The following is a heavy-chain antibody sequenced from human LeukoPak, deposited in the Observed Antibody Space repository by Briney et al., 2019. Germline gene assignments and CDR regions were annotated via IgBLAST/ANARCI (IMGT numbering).Heavy chain of an antibody. CDR3: VKAGASSSWEVYYYYYGMDV. D-gene: IGHD6-13*01. CDR1: GFTFSSYA. Sequence: TGGSLRLSCSASGFTFSSYAMHWVRQAPGKGLEYVSAISSNGGSTYYADSVKGRFTISRDNSKNTLYLQMSSPRAEDTAVYYCVKAGASSSWEVYYYYYGMDVWGQGTTVTVSS. V-gene: IGHV3-64D*09. CDR2: ISSNGGST. J-gene: IGHJ6*02.